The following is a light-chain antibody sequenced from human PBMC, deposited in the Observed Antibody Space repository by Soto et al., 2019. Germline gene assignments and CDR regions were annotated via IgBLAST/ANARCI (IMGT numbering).Light chain of an antibody. CDR3: PQSYSTPLT. V-gene: IGKV1-39*01. J-gene: IGKJ4*01. Sequence: DIQMTQSPSSLSASVGDRVTITCRASQSISSYLNWYQQKPGKAPKLLIYAASSLQSGVPSRFSGSGSGTDFTFTISSLQPEDFATYYCPQSYSTPLTFGGGTKVEIK. CDR2: AAS. CDR1: QSISSY.